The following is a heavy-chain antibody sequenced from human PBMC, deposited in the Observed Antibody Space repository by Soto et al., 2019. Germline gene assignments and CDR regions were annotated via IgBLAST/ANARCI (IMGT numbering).Heavy chain of an antibody. CDR2: IYYSGST. J-gene: IGHJ4*02. CDR3: ARVGYYDFWSGYPNALMHYFDY. Sequence: SETLSLTCTVSGGSISSSSYYWGWIRQPPGKGLEWIGSIYYSGSTYYNPSLKSRVTISVDTSKNQFSLKLSSVTAADTAVYYCARVGYYDFWSGYPNALMHYFDYWGQGTLVTVS. D-gene: IGHD3-3*01. V-gene: IGHV4-39*01. CDR1: GGSISSSSYY.